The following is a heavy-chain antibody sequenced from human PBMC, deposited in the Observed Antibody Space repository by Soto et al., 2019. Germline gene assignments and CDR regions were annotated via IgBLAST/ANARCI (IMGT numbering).Heavy chain of an antibody. J-gene: IGHJ4*02. CDR3: ARHTPAISISDH. CDR1: GGSISSSSYY. CDR2: FYYGGST. V-gene: IGHV4-39*01. D-gene: IGHD2-15*01. Sequence: QLQLQESGPGLVKPSETLSLTCTVSGGSISSSSYYWGWIRQPPGKGLEGIGRFYYGGSTYYNPSLKSRVXXXVXXSKNQFSLKLSSVTAADTAVYYCARHTPAISISDHWGQGTLVTVSS.